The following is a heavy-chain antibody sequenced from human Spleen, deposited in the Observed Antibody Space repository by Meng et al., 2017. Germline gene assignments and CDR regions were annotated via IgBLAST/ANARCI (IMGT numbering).Heavy chain of an antibody. J-gene: IGHJ5*02. Sequence: QLQYAVTVLGAPVWALSISDVCSVGSNSSGIGVSWLRQPPGKGLEWIGDIYYTGSTSYNPSLKSRITFSMDKSKNQFALKLSSVNAADTAVYYCARVRCGSSSFFWFDPWGQGTLVTVSS. CDR2: IYYTGST. CDR1: VGSNSSGIG. V-gene: IGHV4-4*02. CDR3: ARVRCGSSSFFWFDP. D-gene: IGHD6-6*01.